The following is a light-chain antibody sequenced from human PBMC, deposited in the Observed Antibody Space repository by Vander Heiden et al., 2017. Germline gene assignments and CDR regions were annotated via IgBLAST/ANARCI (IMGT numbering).Light chain of an antibody. CDR3: KQYKSYTRT. CDR2: DAS. J-gene: IGKJ4*01. CDR1: QSSSSW. V-gene: IGKV1-5*01. Sequence: DIQMTQSPSTLSASVGDRVHIPLRARQSSSSWLAWYQQKPGKAPKLLIYDASSLESGVPARFSGSGSGTEFTLTISSLQPDDFATYYCKQYKSYTRTFGGGTKVEIK.